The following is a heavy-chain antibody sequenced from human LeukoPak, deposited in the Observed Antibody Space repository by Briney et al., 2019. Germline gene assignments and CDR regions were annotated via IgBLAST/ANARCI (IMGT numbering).Heavy chain of an antibody. CDR1: GFTFSSYS. CDR2: ISSNGGST. CDR3: ARDRIFGAGYNWFDP. J-gene: IGHJ5*02. Sequence: GGSLRLSCAASGFTFSSYSMNWVRQAPGKGLEYVSAISSNGGSTYYANSVKGRFTISRDNSKNTLYLQMGSLRAEDMAVYYCARDRIFGAGYNWFDPWGQGTLVTVSS. D-gene: IGHD3-3*01. V-gene: IGHV3-64*01.